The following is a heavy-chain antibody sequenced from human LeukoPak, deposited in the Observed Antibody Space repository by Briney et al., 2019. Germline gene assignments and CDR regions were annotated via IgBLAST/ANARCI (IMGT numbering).Heavy chain of an antibody. Sequence: ASVKVSCKASGYTFTSYYMHWVRQAPGQGLEWMGIINPSGGSTSCAQKFQGRLTMTRDMSTSTVYMELSSLRSEDTAVYYCARVATIYYDSSVGPFDIWGQGTMVTVSS. CDR2: INPSGGST. J-gene: IGHJ3*02. CDR3: ARVATIYYDSSVGPFDI. V-gene: IGHV1-46*01. D-gene: IGHD3-22*01. CDR1: GYTFTSYY.